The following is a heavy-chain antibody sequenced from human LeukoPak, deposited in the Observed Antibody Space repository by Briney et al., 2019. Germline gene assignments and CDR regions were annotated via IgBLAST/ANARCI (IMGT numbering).Heavy chain of an antibody. Sequence: GGSLRLSCAASGFTASSHAMSWVRQAPGKGPEWVSVMNHGGDKTYYADSVKGRFTISRDTSENTLYLYMNSLRVDDTAVYYCARVLKEYYYDSSGYYDYWGQGTLVTVSS. V-gene: IGHV3-23*01. D-gene: IGHD3-22*01. CDR2: MNHGGDKT. CDR1: GFTASSHA. CDR3: ARVLKEYYYDSSGYYDY. J-gene: IGHJ4*02.